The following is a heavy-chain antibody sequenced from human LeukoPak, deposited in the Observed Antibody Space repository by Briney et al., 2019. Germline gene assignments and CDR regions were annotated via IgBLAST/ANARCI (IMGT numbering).Heavy chain of an antibody. Sequence: GASVKVSCKASGYTFTGYYMHWVRQAPGQGLEWMGWINPNSGGTNYAQKFQGRVTMTRDTSISTAYMELSRLRSDDTAVYYCARDGPYYDILTGYSYYFDYWGQGTLVTVSS. CDR1: GYTFTGYY. V-gene: IGHV1-2*02. J-gene: IGHJ4*02. CDR3: ARDGPYYDILTGYSYYFDY. D-gene: IGHD3-9*01. CDR2: INPNSGGT.